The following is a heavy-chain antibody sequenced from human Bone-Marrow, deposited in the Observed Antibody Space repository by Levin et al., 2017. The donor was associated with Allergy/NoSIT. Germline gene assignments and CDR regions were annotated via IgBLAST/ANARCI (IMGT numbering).Heavy chain of an antibody. V-gene: IGHV3-15*01. CDR3: TGDYGDYAWYYGMDV. Sequence: GGSLRLSCAASGFTFSNAWMSWVRQAPGKGLEWVGRIKSKTDGGTTDYAAPVKGRFTISRDDSKNTLYLQMNSLKTEDTAVYYCTGDYGDYAWYYGMDVWGQGTTVTVSS. CDR2: IKSKTDGGTT. D-gene: IGHD4-17*01. J-gene: IGHJ6*02. CDR1: GFTFSNAW.